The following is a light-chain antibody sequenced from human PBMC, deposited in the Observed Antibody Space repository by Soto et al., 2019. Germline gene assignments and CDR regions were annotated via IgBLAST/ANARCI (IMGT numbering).Light chain of an antibody. CDR3: QHPST. CDR2: GAS. V-gene: IGKV3-20*01. CDR1: QSVSSSY. J-gene: IGKJ4*01. Sequence: EIVLTQSPGTLSLSPGERATLSCRASQSVSSSYLAWYQQKPGQAPRLLIYGASSRATGIPDRFSGSGSGTDFTLTISRLEPEDFAVYYCQHPSTVGGGTKVEIK.